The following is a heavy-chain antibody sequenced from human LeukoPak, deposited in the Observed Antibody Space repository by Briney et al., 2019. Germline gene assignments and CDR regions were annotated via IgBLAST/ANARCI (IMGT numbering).Heavy chain of an antibody. D-gene: IGHD4-17*01. CDR1: GGSISSYY. V-gene: IGHV4-59*01. J-gene: IGHJ2*01. Sequence: SETLSLTCTVSGGSISSYYWSWIRQPPGKGLEWIGYIYYSGSTNYNPSLKSRVTISVDTSKNQFPLKLSSVTAADTAVYYCARDLATVTTNWYFDLWGRGTLVTVSS. CDR3: ARDLATVTTNWYFDL. CDR2: IYYSGST.